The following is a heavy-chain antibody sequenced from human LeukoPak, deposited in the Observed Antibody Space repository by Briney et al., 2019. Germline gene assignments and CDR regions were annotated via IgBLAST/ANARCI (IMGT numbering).Heavy chain of an antibody. V-gene: IGHV3-11*04. CDR1: GFTFSDYY. Sequence: GGSLRLSCAASGFTFSDYYMSWIRQAPGKGLEWVPYISSSGSTIYYADSVKGRLTISRDNAKNSLYLQMNSLRAEDTAVYYCARGFSVAEIFNYWGQGTLVTVSS. CDR2: ISSSGSTI. J-gene: IGHJ4*02. D-gene: IGHD6-19*01. CDR3: ARGFSVAEIFNY.